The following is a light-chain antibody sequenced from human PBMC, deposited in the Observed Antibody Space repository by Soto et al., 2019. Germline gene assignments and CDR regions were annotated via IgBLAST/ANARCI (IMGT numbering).Light chain of an antibody. J-gene: IGKJ1*01. CDR1: QSVSIL. V-gene: IGKV3-15*01. Sequence: EVAVTQAPATMSVSPRARDTISCRASQSVSILLAWYQQKPGQAPRLLISGASTRATGIPARFSGSGSGTDFTLTISSLQSEDFAVYYCQQYYKLRTFGQGTKVDIK. CDR2: GAS. CDR3: QQYYKLRT.